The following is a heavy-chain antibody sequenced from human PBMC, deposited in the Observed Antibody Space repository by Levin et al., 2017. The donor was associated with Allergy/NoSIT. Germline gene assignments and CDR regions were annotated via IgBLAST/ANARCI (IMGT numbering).Heavy chain of an antibody. V-gene: IGHV3-23*01. Sequence: GESLKISCAASGFTFSSYAMSWVRQAPGKGLEWVSAISGSGGSTYYADSVKGRFTISRDNSKNTLYLQMNSLRAEDTAVYYCAKDRPAGGDYWGQGTLVTVSS. CDR3: AKDRPAGGDY. J-gene: IGHJ4*02. CDR1: GFTFSSYA. CDR2: ISGSGGST. D-gene: IGHD3-16*01.